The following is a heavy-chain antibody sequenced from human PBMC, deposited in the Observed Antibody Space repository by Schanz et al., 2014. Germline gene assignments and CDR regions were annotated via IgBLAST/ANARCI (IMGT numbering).Heavy chain of an antibody. CDR3: ARQPGRVTVSGVVSNWFDP. V-gene: IGHV3-11*01. CDR2: ISGSGITI. CDR1: GFTFSDYY. J-gene: IGHJ5*02. Sequence: QVQLVESGGGLVKPGGSLRLSCAASGFTFSDYYMSWIRQAPGKGLEWVSVISGSGITIYYADSVKDRFSISRDNSKNTLYRQMNSLRAEDAAVYYCARQPGRVTVSGVVSNWFDPWGQGTLVTVSS. D-gene: IGHD3-3*01.